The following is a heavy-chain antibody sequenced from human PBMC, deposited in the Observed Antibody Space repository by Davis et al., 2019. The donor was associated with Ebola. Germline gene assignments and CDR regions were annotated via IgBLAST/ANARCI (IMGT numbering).Heavy chain of an antibody. CDR3: ARGKWFDP. CDR2: IIPVVDTK. Sequence: SVKVSCKTSGGTFTNYAVNWVRQATGQGLEWMGRIIPVVDTKDYAQKFQGRVTLTADKATNTAYMELSGLRFDDTAVYYCARGKWFDPWGQGTLVSVTS. J-gene: IGHJ5*02. CDR1: GGTFTNYA. V-gene: IGHV1-69*04.